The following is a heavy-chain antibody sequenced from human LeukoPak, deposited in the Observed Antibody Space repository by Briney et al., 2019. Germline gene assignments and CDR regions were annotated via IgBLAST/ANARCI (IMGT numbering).Heavy chain of an antibody. D-gene: IGHD5-18*01. J-gene: IGHJ4*02. Sequence: GTSVTVSCKASGFTFTSSAMQWVRQARGQRLEWIGWIVVDSSNTNYAQKFQERVTITRDMSTSTAYMELSSLRSEDTAVFYCAASGYSYAYGTDHWGQGTLVTVST. CDR1: GFTFTSSA. CDR3: AASGYSYAYGTDH. V-gene: IGHV1-58*02. CDR2: IVVDSSNT.